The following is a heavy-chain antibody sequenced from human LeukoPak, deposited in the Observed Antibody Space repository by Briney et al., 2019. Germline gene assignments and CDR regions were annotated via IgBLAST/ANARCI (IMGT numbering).Heavy chain of an antibody. CDR1: GFTFSSYA. CDR3: ARDLSSSGASDY. Sequence: GGSLRLSCAASGFTFSSYAIHWVRQAPGKGLEWVAVISYDGSNKYYADSVKGRFTISRDNSKNTLYLQMNSLRAEDTGVYYCARDLSSSGASDYWGQGTLVTVSS. D-gene: IGHD6-19*01. V-gene: IGHV3-30-3*01. CDR2: ISYDGSNK. J-gene: IGHJ4*02.